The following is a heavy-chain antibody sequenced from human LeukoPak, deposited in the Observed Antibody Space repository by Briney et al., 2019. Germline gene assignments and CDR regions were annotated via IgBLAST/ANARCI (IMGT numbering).Heavy chain of an antibody. CDR1: GFTFSSYW. CDR2: IKQDGSEK. CDR3: AREKASRFLEWPDYGMDV. V-gene: IGHV3-7*01. D-gene: IGHD3-3*01. Sequence: GGSLRLSCAASGFTFSSYWMSWVRQAPGKGLEWVANIKQDGSEKYYVDSVKGRFTISRDNAKNSLYLQMNSLRAEDTAVYYCAREKASRFLEWPDYGMDVWGQGTTVTVSS. J-gene: IGHJ6*02.